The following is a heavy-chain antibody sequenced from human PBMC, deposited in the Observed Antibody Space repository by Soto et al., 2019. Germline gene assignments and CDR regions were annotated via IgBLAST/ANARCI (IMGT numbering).Heavy chain of an antibody. CDR3: ARGNWKYYYGFDV. CDR2: IKPDGSEQ. J-gene: IGHJ6*02. D-gene: IGHD1-20*01. Sequence: LRLSCAASEFTFDKYYMTWVRQAPGKGPEWVANIKPDGSEQYYVDSVKGRFTISRDNANNSLYLQMNSLRAEDTAVYFCARGNWKYYYGFDVWGQGTTVTVSS. CDR1: EFTFDKYY. V-gene: IGHV3-7*01.